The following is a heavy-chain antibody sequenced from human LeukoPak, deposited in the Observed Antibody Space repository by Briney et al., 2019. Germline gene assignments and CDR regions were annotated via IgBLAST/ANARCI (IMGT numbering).Heavy chain of an antibody. V-gene: IGHV4-34*01. CDR1: GGSFSGYY. CDR2: INHSGST. D-gene: IGHD3-10*01. CDR3: ARGVGRGGNYYGSGSYHNWFDP. Sequence: SETLPLTCAVYGGSFSGYYWSWIRQPPGKGLEWIGEINHSGSTNYNPSLKSRVTISVDTPKNQFSLKLSSVTAADTAVYYCARGVGRGGNYYGSGSYHNWFDPWGQGTLVTVSS. J-gene: IGHJ5*02.